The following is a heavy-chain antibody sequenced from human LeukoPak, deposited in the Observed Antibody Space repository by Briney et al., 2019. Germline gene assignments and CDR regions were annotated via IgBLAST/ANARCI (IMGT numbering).Heavy chain of an antibody. D-gene: IGHD3-10*01. J-gene: IGHJ4*02. CDR3: VALLRGIGY. V-gene: IGHV3-72*01. CDR2: SRNEGHSYST. Sequence: GGSLRLSCAVSGFTFSDHYMDWVRQAPGKGLEWVGRSRNEGHSYSTDFAASVRGRASLSRDHSRNSLYLQINSLRTDDTAVYYCVALLRGIGYWGQGTLVTVSS. CDR1: GFTFSDHY.